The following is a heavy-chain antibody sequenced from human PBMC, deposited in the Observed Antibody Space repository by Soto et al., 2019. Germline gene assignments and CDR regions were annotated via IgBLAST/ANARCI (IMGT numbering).Heavy chain of an antibody. Sequence: EVQLLESGGGLVQPGGSLRLSCAASGFTFSNYAMSWVRQAPGKGLEWVSGIHGGGGSAYYADSVKGRFTISRDDSKSTVSLQMNSLRHEDTAVYYCTTDLPQWLATDYWGQGTLVTVSS. CDR3: TTDLPQWLATDY. V-gene: IGHV3-23*03. CDR2: IHGGGGSA. CDR1: GFTFSNYA. J-gene: IGHJ4*02. D-gene: IGHD6-19*01.